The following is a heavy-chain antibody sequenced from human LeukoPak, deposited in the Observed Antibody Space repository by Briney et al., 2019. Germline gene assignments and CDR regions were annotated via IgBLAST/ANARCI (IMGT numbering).Heavy chain of an antibody. CDR2: VYYSGST. D-gene: IGHD3-16*02. Sequence: SETLSLTCTVSGGSISSYYWSWIRQPPGKGLEWLGCVYYSGSTNYNPSLKSRVTISLDTSKNQFSLKLSSVTAADTAVYYCARAGPVWGSYRYYFDYWGQGTLVTVSS. CDR1: GGSISSYY. CDR3: ARAGPVWGSYRYYFDY. V-gene: IGHV4-59*01. J-gene: IGHJ4*02.